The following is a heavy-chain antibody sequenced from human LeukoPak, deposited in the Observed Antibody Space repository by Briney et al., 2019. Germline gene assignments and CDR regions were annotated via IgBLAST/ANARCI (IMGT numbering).Heavy chain of an antibody. CDR1: GGSISSYY. CDR2: IYYSGST. D-gene: IGHD3-10*01. CDR3: ARDHVYYYGSGSSRDAFDI. J-gene: IGHJ3*02. Sequence: SETLSLTCTVSGGSISSYYWSWIRQPPGKGLEWIGYIYYSGSTNYNPSLKSRVTISVDTSKNQFSLKLGSVTAADTAVYYCARDHVYYYGSGSSRDAFDIWGQGTMVTVSS. V-gene: IGHV4-59*01.